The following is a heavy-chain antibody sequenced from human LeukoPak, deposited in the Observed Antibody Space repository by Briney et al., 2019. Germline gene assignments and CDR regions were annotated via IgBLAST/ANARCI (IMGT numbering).Heavy chain of an antibody. J-gene: IGHJ4*02. D-gene: IGHD6-13*01. Sequence: GGSLRLSCAASGFTFSSYTMNWVRQAPGKGLEWVSSISSSSTYINYADSVKGRFTISRDNAKNSLYLQMNSLRAEDTAVYYCARGVVAAAGPPPYFDYWGQGTLVTASS. CDR3: ARGVVAAAGPPPYFDY. CDR2: ISSSSTYI. V-gene: IGHV3-21*01. CDR1: GFTFSSYT.